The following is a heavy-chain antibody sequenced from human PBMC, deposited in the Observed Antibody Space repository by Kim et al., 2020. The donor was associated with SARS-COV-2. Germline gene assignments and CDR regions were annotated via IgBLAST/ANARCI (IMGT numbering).Heavy chain of an antibody. CDR3: ARDVASSSFFDY. D-gene: IGHD6-6*01. J-gene: IGHJ4*02. Sequence: SYAQQSQDRVTMTRDTATSPDYMELSSLRSEDTAVYYCARDVASSSFFDYWGQGTLVTVSS. V-gene: IGHV1-46*01.